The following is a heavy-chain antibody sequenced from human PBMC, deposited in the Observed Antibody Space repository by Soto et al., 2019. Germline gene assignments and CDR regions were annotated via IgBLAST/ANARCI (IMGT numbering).Heavy chain of an antibody. CDR1: GFTFSSYS. V-gene: IGHV3-48*01. D-gene: IGHD3-22*01. J-gene: IGHJ4*02. CDR2: ISPSSSSI. Sequence: EVQLVESGGGLVQPGGSLGLSCAASGFTFSSYSMHWVRQAPGKGLEWVSYISPSSSSIYYADSVKGRFTISRDNAKNALYLEMNSLRAEDTAVYYCARVAYYYDSSGYFYWGQGTLVTVSS. CDR3: ARVAYYYDSSGYFY.